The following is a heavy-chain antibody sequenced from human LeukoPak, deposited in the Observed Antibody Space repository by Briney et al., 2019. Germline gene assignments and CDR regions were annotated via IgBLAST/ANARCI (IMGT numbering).Heavy chain of an antibody. CDR2: INHSGST. CDR1: GGSFSGYY. D-gene: IGHD4-23*01. Sequence: SETLSLTCAVYGGSFSGYYWSWIRQPPGKGLGWIGEINHSGSTNYNPSLKSRVTISVDTSKNQFSLKLSSVTAADTAVYYCARGGNFRDFDYWGQGTLVTVSS. V-gene: IGHV4-34*01. CDR3: ARGGNFRDFDY. J-gene: IGHJ4*02.